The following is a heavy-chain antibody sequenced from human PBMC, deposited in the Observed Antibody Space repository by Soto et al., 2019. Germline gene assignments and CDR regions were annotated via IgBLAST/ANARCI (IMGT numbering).Heavy chain of an antibody. CDR1: GYKFSTYW. D-gene: IGHD3-10*01. Sequence: PGESLKISCKGSGYKFSTYWIAWVRQMPGKGLEWMGIIHPGDSDTRYSPSFQGQVTISADKSISTAYLQWSSLKASDTAMYYCALCYGSGSYDAFDIWGQGTMVTVSS. CDR3: ALCYGSGSYDAFDI. CDR2: IHPGDSDT. J-gene: IGHJ3*02. V-gene: IGHV5-51*01.